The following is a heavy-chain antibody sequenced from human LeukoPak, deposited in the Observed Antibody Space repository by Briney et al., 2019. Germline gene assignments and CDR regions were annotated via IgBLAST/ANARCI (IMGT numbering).Heavy chain of an antibody. Sequence: ASVKVSCKASGYTFTGYYMHWVRQAPGQGLEWMGWINPNSGGTNYAQKFQGRVTMTRDTSISTAYMELGRLRSDDTAVYYCAVWSYYYDSSGYYYSRFSFDYWGQGTLVTVSS. V-gene: IGHV1-2*02. J-gene: IGHJ4*02. D-gene: IGHD3-22*01. CDR1: GYTFTGYY. CDR3: AVWSYYYDSSGYYYSRFSFDY. CDR2: INPNSGGT.